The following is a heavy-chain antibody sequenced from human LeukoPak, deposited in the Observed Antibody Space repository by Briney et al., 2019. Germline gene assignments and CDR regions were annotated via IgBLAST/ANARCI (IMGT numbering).Heavy chain of an antibody. D-gene: IGHD2-2*01. CDR1: GYTFTSYG. J-gene: IGHJ6*02. Sequence: ASVKVSCKASGYTFTSYGISWVRQAPGQGLEWMGWISAYNGNTNYAQKLQGRVTMTTDTSMSTAYMELRSLRSDDTAVYYCARDRYPFIVVVPAEYYGMDVWGQGTTVTVSS. CDR3: ARDRYPFIVVVPAEYYGMDV. V-gene: IGHV1-18*01. CDR2: ISAYNGNT.